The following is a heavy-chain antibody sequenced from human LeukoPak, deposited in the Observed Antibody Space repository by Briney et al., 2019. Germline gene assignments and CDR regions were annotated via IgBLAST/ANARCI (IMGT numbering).Heavy chain of an antibody. CDR3: ARVLAAAGYFDY. CDR1: GFTVSSNY. D-gene: IGHD6-13*01. J-gene: IGHJ4*02. CDR2: IYSGGST. Sequence: GGSLRLSCAASGFTVSSNYMSWVRQAPGEGLEWVSVIYSGGSTYYADSVKGRFTISRDNSKNTLYLQMNSLRAEDTAVYYCARVLAAAGYFDYWGQGTLVTVSS. V-gene: IGHV3-53*01.